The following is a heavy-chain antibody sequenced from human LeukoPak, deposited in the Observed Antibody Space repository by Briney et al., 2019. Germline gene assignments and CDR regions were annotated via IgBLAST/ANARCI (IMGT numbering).Heavy chain of an antibody. V-gene: IGHV3-23*01. CDR2: ISDNGERT. CDR3: AKERGVSKPFDY. CDR1: GFTFSTYG. J-gene: IGHJ4*02. Sequence: GGSLRLSCAVSGFTFSTYGMNWVRQAPGKGLEWVSAISDNGERTYYADSVKGRSTISRDNSKSTLYLQMNSLRAEDTAVYYCAKERGVSKPFDYWGQGTLVTVSS. D-gene: IGHD2-8*02.